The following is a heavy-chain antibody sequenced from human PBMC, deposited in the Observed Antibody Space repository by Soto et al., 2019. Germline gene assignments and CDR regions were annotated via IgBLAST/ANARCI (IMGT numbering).Heavy chain of an antibody. V-gene: IGHV3-23*01. Sequence: EVQLLESGGGLVQPGGSLRLSCAASGFTFNNYAMTWVRQAPGKGLEWVSAISGGGDTTSYADSVKGRFTVSRDGSKNTLYLQMSSLRAEDTALYYCAKGRGGSGSLTHRVDFWGQGTLVTVSS. J-gene: IGHJ4*02. D-gene: IGHD3-10*01. CDR1: GFTFNNYA. CDR3: AKGRGGSGSLTHRVDF. CDR2: ISGGGDTT.